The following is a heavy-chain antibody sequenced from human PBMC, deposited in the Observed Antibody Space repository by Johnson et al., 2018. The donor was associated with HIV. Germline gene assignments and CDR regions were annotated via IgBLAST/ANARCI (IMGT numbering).Heavy chain of an antibody. J-gene: IGHJ3*02. Sequence: QVQLVESGGGLVQPGGSLRLSCAASGFTFSSYGMHWVRQAPGKGLEWVSVISYDGSNKYYADSVKGRFTISRDNSKNTLYLQMNSLKSDDPAVYYCTTEGDAFDIWGQGTMVTVSS. D-gene: IGHD1-14*01. CDR1: GFTFSSYG. CDR3: TTEGDAFDI. CDR2: ISYDGSNK. V-gene: IGHV3-30*03.